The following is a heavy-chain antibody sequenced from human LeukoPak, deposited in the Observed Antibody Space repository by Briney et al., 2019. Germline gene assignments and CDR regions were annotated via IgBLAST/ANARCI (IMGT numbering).Heavy chain of an antibody. Sequence: GGSLRLSCAASGLTLSTYWMHWVRQGPGKGLVWVSYISPDGTITRYADSVKGRFTISRDNAKNTLYPQMNSLRAEDTAVYYCATPWSYWGQGTLVTVSS. CDR1: GLTLSTYW. J-gene: IGHJ4*02. V-gene: IGHV3-74*01. CDR3: ATPWSY. D-gene: IGHD3-3*01. CDR2: ISPDGTIT.